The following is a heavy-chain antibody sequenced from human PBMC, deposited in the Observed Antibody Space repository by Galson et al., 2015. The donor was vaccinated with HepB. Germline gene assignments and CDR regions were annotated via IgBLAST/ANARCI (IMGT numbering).Heavy chain of an antibody. Sequence: SLRLSCAASGFTFSSYSMNWVRQAPGKGLEWVSYISSSSSTMYYADSVKGRFTISRDNAKNSLYLQMNSLRDEDTAVYYCARARSGWLTHFDYWGQGTLVTVSS. V-gene: IGHV3-48*02. CDR2: ISSSSSTM. J-gene: IGHJ4*02. CDR1: GFTFSSYS. D-gene: IGHD6-19*01. CDR3: ARARSGWLTHFDY.